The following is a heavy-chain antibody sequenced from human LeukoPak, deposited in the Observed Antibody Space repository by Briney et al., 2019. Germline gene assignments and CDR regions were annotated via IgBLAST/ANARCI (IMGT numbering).Heavy chain of an antibody. CDR3: ARNDSSGWYPAGYKMDV. CDR1: GASISVYS. CDR2: LFPSGST. V-gene: IGHV4-4*07. J-gene: IGHJ6*04. Sequence: SETLSLPCTVSGASISVYSWTWLRQPAGKGLEYIGRLFPSGSTNYNPSLMSRLTISVDKSKNQFSLRLRSVTAADTAVYYCARNDSSGWYPAGYKMDVWGKGTTVTVSS. D-gene: IGHD6-19*01.